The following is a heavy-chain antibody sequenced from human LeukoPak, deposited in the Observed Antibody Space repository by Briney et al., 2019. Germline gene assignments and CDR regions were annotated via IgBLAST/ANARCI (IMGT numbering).Heavy chain of an antibody. CDR3: ARTMSYHWRIDY. CDR2: VNPDGGGT. Sequence: GASVKVSCKASGYTFTGYIHWVRQAPGQGLEWMGWVNPDGGGTHYAQNFQGRVTMTRETSITTAFMELSSLTSDDTAMYYCARTMSYHWRIDYWGQGTLVTVSS. D-gene: IGHD3-16*02. CDR1: GYTFTGY. V-gene: IGHV1-2*02. J-gene: IGHJ4*02.